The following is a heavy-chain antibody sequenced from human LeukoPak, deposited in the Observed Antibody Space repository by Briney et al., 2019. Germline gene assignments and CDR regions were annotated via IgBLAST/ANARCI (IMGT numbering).Heavy chain of an antibody. CDR1: GFTFSSYA. Sequence: GRSLRLSCAASGFTFSSYAMHWVRQAPGKGLEWVAVISYDGSNKYYADSVKGRFTISRDNSKNTLYLQMNSLRAEDTAVYYCARDRPTTLGAHAGAFDIWGQGTMVTVSS. CDR3: ARDRPTTLGAHAGAFDI. V-gene: IGHV3-30-3*01. CDR2: ISYDGSNK. D-gene: IGHD1-26*01. J-gene: IGHJ3*02.